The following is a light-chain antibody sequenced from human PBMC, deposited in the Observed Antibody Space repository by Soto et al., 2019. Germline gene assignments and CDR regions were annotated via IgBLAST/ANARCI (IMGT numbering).Light chain of an antibody. Sequence: QSVLTQPPSASGTPGQRVTISCSGSSSNIGSYTINWYQQLPGTAPKLLIYSSNLRPSGVPDRFSGSKSGTSASLAISGLQSEDEADYYCAAWDDSLNGVVFGGGTKVTGL. CDR3: AAWDDSLNGVV. CDR1: SSNIGSYT. J-gene: IGLJ2*01. CDR2: SSN. V-gene: IGLV1-44*01.